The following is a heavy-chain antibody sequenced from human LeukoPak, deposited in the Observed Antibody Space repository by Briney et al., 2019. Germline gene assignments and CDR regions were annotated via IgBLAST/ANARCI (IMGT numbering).Heavy chain of an antibody. CDR1: GGSMSNYY. V-gene: IGHV4-59*01. CDR2: IYYSGST. CDR3: VRVFPRPRFDY. J-gene: IGHJ4*02. Sequence: SETLSLTCSVSGGSMSNYYWTWIRQPPGEGLERIGYIYYSGSTNYNPTLKSRVTISVDTSKNQFSLNLNSVTAADTGFYYCVRVFPRPRFDYWGQGTLVAVSS.